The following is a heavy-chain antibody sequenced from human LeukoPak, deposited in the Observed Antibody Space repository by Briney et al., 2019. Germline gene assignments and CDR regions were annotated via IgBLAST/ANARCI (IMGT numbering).Heavy chain of an antibody. CDR1: GGSISSYY. CDR3: AISETGTTGGDFDY. D-gene: IGHD1-7*01. Sequence: SETLSLTCTVSGGSISSYYWSWIRQPPGKGLEWIGSIYYSGSTNYNPSLKSRVTISVDTSKNQFSLKLSSVTAADTAVYYCAISETGTTGGDFDYWGQGTLVTVSS. J-gene: IGHJ4*02. V-gene: IGHV4-59*08. CDR2: IYYSGST.